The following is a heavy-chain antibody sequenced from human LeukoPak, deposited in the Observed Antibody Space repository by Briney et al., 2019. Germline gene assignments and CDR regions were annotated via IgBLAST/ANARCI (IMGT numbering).Heavy chain of an antibody. J-gene: IGHJ4*02. Sequence: PSETLSLTCTVSSGSINNNTFYWGWVRQPPGRGLEWLGSLYYSGSTYYNPSLKSRIAISVDTSKNHFSLKMRSVTAADTAVYYCARRSDSGSDDGDDYFDNWGQGTLVTVSS. CDR3: ARRSDSGSDDGDDYFDN. CDR1: SGSINNNTFY. V-gene: IGHV4-39*02. CDR2: LYYSGST. D-gene: IGHD1-26*01.